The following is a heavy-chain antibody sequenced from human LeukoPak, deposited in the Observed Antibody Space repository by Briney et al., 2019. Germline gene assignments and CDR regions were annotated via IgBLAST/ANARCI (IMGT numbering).Heavy chain of an antibody. CDR1: GGSISSGGYS. V-gene: IGHV4-30-2*01. D-gene: IGHD3-22*01. J-gene: IGHJ4*02. CDR3: ARGDDSSGYYLDY. CDR2: IYHSGST. Sequence: PSQTLSPTCAVSGGSISSGGYSWSWIRQPPGKGLEWIGYIYHSGSTYYNPSLKSRITISVGRSKNQFSLKLSSVTAADTAVYYCARGDDSSGYYLDYWGQGTLVTVSS.